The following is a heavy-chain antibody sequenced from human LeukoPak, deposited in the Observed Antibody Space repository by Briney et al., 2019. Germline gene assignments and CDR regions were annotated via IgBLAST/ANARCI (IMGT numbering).Heavy chain of an antibody. Sequence: ASVKVSCKASGYTFTSYDINWVRQASGQGLEWMGWMSPKSANTGYAQKFQGRVTITRDTSISTAYMELSSLTSEDTAVYYCARKPPGGLIDYWGQGTLVTVSS. D-gene: IGHD3-10*01. J-gene: IGHJ4*02. CDR1: GYTFTSYD. CDR3: ARKPPGGLIDY. V-gene: IGHV1-8*03. CDR2: MSPKSANT.